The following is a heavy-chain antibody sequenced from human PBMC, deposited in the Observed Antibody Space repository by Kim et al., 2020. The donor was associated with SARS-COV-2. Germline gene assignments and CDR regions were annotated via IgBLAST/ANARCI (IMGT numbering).Heavy chain of an antibody. CDR1: GFTFSSYS. V-gene: IGHV3-48*04. CDR3: ASSSGWYLRCYFDY. Sequence: GGSLRLSCAASGFTFSSYSMNWVRQAPGKGLEWVSYISSSSSTIYYADSVKGRFTISRDNAKNSLYLQMNSLRAEDTAVYYCASSSGWYLRCYFDYWGQGTLVTVSS. CDR2: ISSSSSTI. D-gene: IGHD6-19*01. J-gene: IGHJ4*02.